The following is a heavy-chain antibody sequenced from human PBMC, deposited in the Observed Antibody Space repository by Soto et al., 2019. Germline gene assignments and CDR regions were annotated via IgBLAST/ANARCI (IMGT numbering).Heavy chain of an antibody. Sequence: QVQLQESGPGLVKPSQTLSLTCTVSGGSISSGDYYWNWIRQPPGKGLEWIGYIYYSGSTYYNPYLKSRVTISVDTSKNQFSLKLSSVTAADTAVYYCARDSYDSSGSSGYSFDYWGQGTLVTVSS. V-gene: IGHV4-30-4*01. J-gene: IGHJ4*02. D-gene: IGHD3-22*01. CDR3: ARDSYDSSGSSGYSFDY. CDR2: IYYSGST. CDR1: GGSISSGDYY.